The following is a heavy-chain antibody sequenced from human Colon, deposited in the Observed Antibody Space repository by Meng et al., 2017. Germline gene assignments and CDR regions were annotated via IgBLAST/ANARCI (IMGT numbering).Heavy chain of an antibody. CDR2: FFHTRST. V-gene: IGHV4-4*02. Sequence: APGQGRSNPAGTLALPFAASCVASGSNWWSLVRQPPGQGLVWIGGFFHTRSTNYDPSLKRRVTISVDKSNDQFSLKLTSVTAADTAVYYCARHISILGQRGFDYWGQGTLVTVSS. CDR3: ARHISILGQRGFDY. J-gene: IGHJ4*02. CDR1: CVASGSNW. D-gene: IGHD3/OR15-3a*01.